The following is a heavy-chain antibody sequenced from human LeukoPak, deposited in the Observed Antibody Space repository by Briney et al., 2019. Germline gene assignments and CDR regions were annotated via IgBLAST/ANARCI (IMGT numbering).Heavy chain of an antibody. Sequence: SETLSLTCTVSGGSISSYYWSWIRQPPGKGLEWIGYIYYSGSTNYNPSLKSRVTISVDTSKNQFSLKLSSVTAADTAVYYCARETGPRTFGGVIVHNWFDPWGQGTLVTVSS. J-gene: IGHJ5*02. CDR3: ARETGPRTFGGVIVHNWFDP. V-gene: IGHV4-59*01. CDR1: GGSISSYY. CDR2: IYYSGST. D-gene: IGHD3-16*02.